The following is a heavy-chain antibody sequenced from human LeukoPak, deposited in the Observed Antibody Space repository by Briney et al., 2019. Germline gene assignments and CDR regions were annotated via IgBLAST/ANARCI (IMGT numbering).Heavy chain of an antibody. J-gene: IGHJ4*02. CDR3: ARAPITSPYYFDY. D-gene: IGHD2-2*01. CDR2: INWSGGST. CDR1: GFTFSSYA. V-gene: IGHV3-20*04. Sequence: GGSLRLSCAASGFTFSSYAMSWVRQAPERGLEWVSGINWSGGSTGYADPLRGRFTISRDNAKNSLYLQMDSLRAEDTALYYCARAPITSPYYFDYWGQGTLVTVSS.